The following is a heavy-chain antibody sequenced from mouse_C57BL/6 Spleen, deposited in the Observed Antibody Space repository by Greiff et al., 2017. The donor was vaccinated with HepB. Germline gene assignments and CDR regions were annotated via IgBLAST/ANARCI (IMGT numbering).Heavy chain of an antibody. Sequence: EVQLVESGGGLVQPGGSLKLSCAASGFTFSDYYMYWVRQTPEKRLEWVAYISNGGGSTYYPDTVKGRFTISRDNAKNTLYLQMSRLKSEDTAMYYCASYHYYGSYFDYWGQGTTLTVSS. CDR2: ISNGGGST. D-gene: IGHD1-1*01. CDR1: GFTFSDYY. V-gene: IGHV5-12*01. CDR3: ASYHYYGSYFDY. J-gene: IGHJ2*01.